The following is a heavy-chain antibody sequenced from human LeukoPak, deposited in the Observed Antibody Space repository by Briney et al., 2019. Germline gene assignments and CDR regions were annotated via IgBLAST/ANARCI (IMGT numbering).Heavy chain of an antibody. Sequence: GGSLRLSCAASGFTVSSNYMSWVRQAPGEGLEWVSVIYSGGSTYYADSVKGRFTISRDNSKNTLYLQMNSLRAEDTAVYYCASTDITMVRGVIVYWGQGTLVTVSS. V-gene: IGHV3-66*01. CDR2: IYSGGST. CDR3: ASTDITMVRGVIVY. CDR1: GFTVSSNY. D-gene: IGHD3-10*01. J-gene: IGHJ4*02.